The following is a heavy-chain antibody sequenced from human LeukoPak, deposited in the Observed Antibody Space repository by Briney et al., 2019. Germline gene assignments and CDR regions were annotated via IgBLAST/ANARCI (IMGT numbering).Heavy chain of an antibody. CDR1: GGSISSGSYY. Sequence: PSQTLSLTCTVSGGSISSGSYYWSWIRQPAGKGLEWIGRIYTSGSTNYNPSLKSRVTMSVDTSKNQFSLKLSSVTAADTAVYYCARDKVVVPAGAVGYYYYMDVWGKGTTVTVSS. CDR3: ARDKVVVPAGAVGYYYYMDV. CDR2: IYTSGST. V-gene: IGHV4-61*02. D-gene: IGHD2-2*01. J-gene: IGHJ6*03.